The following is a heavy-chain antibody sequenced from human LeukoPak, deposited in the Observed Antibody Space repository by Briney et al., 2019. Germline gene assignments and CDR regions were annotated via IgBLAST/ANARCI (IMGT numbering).Heavy chain of an antibody. CDR2: IYYSGST. J-gene: IGHJ4*02. V-gene: IGHV4-59*01. CDR1: GGSISSYY. CDR3: ARVFCSSTSCQKTFDY. D-gene: IGHD2-2*01. Sequence: PSETLSLTCTVSGGSISSYYWSWIRQPPGKGLEWIGYIYYSGSTNYNPSLKSRVTISVDTSKNQFSLQLHSVTAADTAVYYCARVFCSSTSCQKTFDYWGQGSLVTVSS.